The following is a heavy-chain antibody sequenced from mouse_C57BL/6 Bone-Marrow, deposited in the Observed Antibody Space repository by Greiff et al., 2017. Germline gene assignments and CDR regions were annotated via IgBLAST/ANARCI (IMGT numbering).Heavy chain of an antibody. Sequence: VQLQQPGAELVKPGASVKMSCKASGYTFTSYWITWVKQRPGQGLAWIGDIYPGSGSTNYNEKFKSKATLTVDTSSSTAYMQLSSLTSEDSAVYYCARTDYSNYWYFDVWGTGTTVTVSS. V-gene: IGHV1-55*01. CDR2: IYPGSGST. CDR1: GYTFTSYW. CDR3: ARTDYSNYWYFDV. D-gene: IGHD2-5*01. J-gene: IGHJ1*03.